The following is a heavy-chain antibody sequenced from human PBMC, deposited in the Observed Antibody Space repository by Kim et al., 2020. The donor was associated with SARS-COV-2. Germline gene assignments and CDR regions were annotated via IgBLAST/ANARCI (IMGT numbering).Heavy chain of an antibody. CDR2: ISYDGSKK. CDR3: ARGGKTRYSGYDYELK. Sequence: GGSLRLSCAASGFTFSNYAMDWVRQGPGKGLEWVAVISYDGSKKYYADSVKGRFTISRDNSKNTLYMQMNSLRAEDTAVYYCARGGKTRYSGYDYELKWGQGTLVTVSS. J-gene: IGHJ4*02. V-gene: IGHV3-30*04. CDR1: GFTFSNYA. D-gene: IGHD5-12*01.